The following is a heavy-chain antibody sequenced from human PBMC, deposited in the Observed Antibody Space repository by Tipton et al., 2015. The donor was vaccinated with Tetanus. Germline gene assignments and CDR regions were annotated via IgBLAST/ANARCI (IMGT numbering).Heavy chain of an antibody. CDR2: IYTSGST. D-gene: IGHD3-9*01. CDR1: GGSISSYY. V-gene: IGHV4-4*07. J-gene: IGHJ4*02. CDR3: ARHAGAGATIWGTDY. Sequence: LSLTCTVSGGSISSYYWSWIRQPAGKGLEWIGRIYTSGSTNYNPSLKSRVTISVDASKNQFSLELTSVTAADTAVYYCARHAGAGATIWGTDYWGQGTLVTVSS.